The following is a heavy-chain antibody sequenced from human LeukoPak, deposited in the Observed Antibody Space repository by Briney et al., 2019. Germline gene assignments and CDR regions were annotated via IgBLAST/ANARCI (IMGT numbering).Heavy chain of an antibody. Sequence: SVKVSCKASGGTFSSYAISWVRQAPGQGLEWMGGIIPIFGTANYAQKFQGRVTITTDEPTSTAYMELSSLRSEDTAVYYCARGGRDFWSGYTNANWFDPWGQRTLVTVSS. D-gene: IGHD3-3*01. CDR2: IIPIFGTA. V-gene: IGHV1-69*05. CDR3: ARGGRDFWSGYTNANWFDP. CDR1: GGTFSSYA. J-gene: IGHJ5*02.